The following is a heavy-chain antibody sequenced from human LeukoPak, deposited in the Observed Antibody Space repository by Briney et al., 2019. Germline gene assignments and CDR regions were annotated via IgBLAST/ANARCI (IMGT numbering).Heavy chain of an antibody. CDR3: ARAVDYRNYFDY. CDR1: GDSMTRGGYY. CDR2: IYHSGTT. Sequence: SETLSLTCTVSGDSMTRGGYYWSWVRQHPGKGLEWIGFIYHSGTTFYNPSLEGRAAISVDTSQDQFSLKLTSVTAADTAVYYCARAVDYRNYFDYWGQGTLVTVSS. D-gene: IGHD4-11*01. V-gene: IGHV4-31*03. J-gene: IGHJ4*02.